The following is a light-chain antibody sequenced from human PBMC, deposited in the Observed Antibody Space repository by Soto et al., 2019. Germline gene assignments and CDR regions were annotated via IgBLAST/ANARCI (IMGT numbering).Light chain of an antibody. V-gene: IGKV1-5*03. J-gene: IGKJ4*01. CDR3: QQYNSYPLT. Sequence: DIQMTQSPSILSASVGDRVTITCRASQSISSWLAWYQQKPGKAPNLLIYKASSLESGVPSRFSGSGSGTEFTLTISSLQPDDFATYYCQQYNSYPLTFGGGTKVDI. CDR2: KAS. CDR1: QSISSW.